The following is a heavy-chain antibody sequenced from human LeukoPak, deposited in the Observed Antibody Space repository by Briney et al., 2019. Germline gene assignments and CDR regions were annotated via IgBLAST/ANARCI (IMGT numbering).Heavy chain of an antibody. CDR3: ARDRGVCFDY. D-gene: IGHD2-8*01. CDR1: GFTFLSYW. J-gene: IGHJ4*02. Sequence: GGSLRLSCEASGFTFLSYWMAWVRQAPGKGLEWVANMKQDGSETHYVDSVKGRFTISRDNARNSLYLQMNSLRAEDTAVYCCARDRGVCFDYWGQGTLVTVSS. CDR2: MKQDGSET. V-gene: IGHV3-7*04.